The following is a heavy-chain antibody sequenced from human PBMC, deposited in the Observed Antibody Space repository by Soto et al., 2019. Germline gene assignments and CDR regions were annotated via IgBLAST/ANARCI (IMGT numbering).Heavy chain of an antibody. Sequence: SETLSLTCTVSGGSISSYYWSWIRQPPGKGLEWIGYIYYSGSTNYNPSLKSRVTISVDTSKNQFSLKLSSVTAADTAVYYCARDGGIAVAGRRPEPLYYFDYWGQGTLVTVSS. CDR1: GGSISSYY. CDR2: IYYSGST. D-gene: IGHD6-19*01. V-gene: IGHV4-59*01. J-gene: IGHJ4*02. CDR3: ARDGGIAVAGRRPEPLYYFDY.